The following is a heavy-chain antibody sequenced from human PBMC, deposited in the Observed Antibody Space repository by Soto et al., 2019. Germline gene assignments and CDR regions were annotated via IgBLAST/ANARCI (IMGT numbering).Heavy chain of an antibody. CDR3: ARDIYDFWSGLFDY. D-gene: IGHD3-3*01. J-gene: IGHJ4*02. Sequence: EVQLVESGGGLVQPGGSLRLSCAASGFTFSSYSMNWVRQAPGKGLEGVSYISSSSSTIYYADSVKGRFTISRDNAKNSLYLQMNSLRDEDTAVYYCARDIYDFWSGLFDYWGQGTLVTVSS. CDR1: GFTFSSYS. CDR2: ISSSSSTI. V-gene: IGHV3-48*02.